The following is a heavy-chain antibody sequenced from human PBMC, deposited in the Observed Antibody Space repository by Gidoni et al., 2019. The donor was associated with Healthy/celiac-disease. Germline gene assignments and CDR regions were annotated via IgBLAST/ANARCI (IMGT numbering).Heavy chain of an antibody. CDR1: GFTFSTYV. CDR2: IWYDGSNK. V-gene: IGHV3-33*01. Sequence: QVQLVESGGAVFQPGRSLRLSCAASGFTFSTYVLHWVRQAPGKGLEWGAVIWYDGSNKYYADSVKGRFTISRDNSKNTLYLQMNSLRAEDTAVYYCARGPFDLVADYYYYYGMDVWGQGTTVTVSS. CDR3: ARGPFDLVADYYYYYGMDV. D-gene: IGHD2-15*01. J-gene: IGHJ6*02.